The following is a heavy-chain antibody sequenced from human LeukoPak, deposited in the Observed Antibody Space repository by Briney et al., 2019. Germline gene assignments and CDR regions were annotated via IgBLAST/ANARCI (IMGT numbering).Heavy chain of an antibody. CDR3: ARAGGGDGYNYVY. Sequence: RGASVKVSCKASGYTFTRYYIHWVRQAPGQGLEWMGIINPSGGTTNYAQKFQGRVTMTRDTSTSTAYMELSSLRSEDTAVYYCARAGGGDGYNYVYWGQGTLVTVSS. J-gene: IGHJ4*02. CDR2: INPSGGTT. CDR1: GYTFTRYY. D-gene: IGHD5-24*01. V-gene: IGHV1-46*01.